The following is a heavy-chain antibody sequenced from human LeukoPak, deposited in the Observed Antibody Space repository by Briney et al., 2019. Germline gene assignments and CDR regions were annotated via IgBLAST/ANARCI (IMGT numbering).Heavy chain of an antibody. CDR2: INHSGST. V-gene: IGHV4-34*01. Sequence: SETLSLTCAVYGGSFSGYYWSWIRQPPGKGLEWIGEINHSGSTNYNPSLKSRVTISVDTSKNQFSLKLSSVTAADTAVYYCARVKAYYYDSSGYYSKYYFDYWGQGTLVTVSS. CDR3: ARVKAYYYDSSGYYSKYYFDY. J-gene: IGHJ4*02. D-gene: IGHD3-22*01. CDR1: GGSFSGYY.